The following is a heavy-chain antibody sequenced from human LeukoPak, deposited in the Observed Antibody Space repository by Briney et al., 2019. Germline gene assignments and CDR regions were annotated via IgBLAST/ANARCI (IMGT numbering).Heavy chain of an antibody. CDR2: INPNSGGT. D-gene: IGHD2-2*01. CDR1: GYTFTTYD. J-gene: IGHJ6*02. V-gene: IGHV1-2*02. Sequence: ASVKVSCMTSGYTFTTYDVNWVRQATGQGLEWMGWINPNSGGTNYAQKFQGRVTMTRDTSISTAYMELSRLRSDDTAVYYCARDRSSTSSYYYYYGMDAWGQGTTVTVSS. CDR3: ARDRSSTSSYYYYYGMDA.